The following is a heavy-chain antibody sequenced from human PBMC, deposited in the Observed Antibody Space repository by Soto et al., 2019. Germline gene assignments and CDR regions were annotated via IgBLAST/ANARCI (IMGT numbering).Heavy chain of an antibody. CDR2: IIPIFGTA. V-gene: IGHV1-69*01. CDR3: ARSRIYYYDSSGYYQDLDY. Sequence: QVQLVQSGAEVKKPGSSVKVSCKASGGTFSSYAISWVRQAPGQGLEWMGGIIPIFGTANYAQKFQGRVTITADESTSTAYMELSSLSSEDTAVYYCARSRIYYYDSSGYYQDLDYWGQGTLVTVSS. CDR1: GGTFSSYA. J-gene: IGHJ4*02. D-gene: IGHD3-22*01.